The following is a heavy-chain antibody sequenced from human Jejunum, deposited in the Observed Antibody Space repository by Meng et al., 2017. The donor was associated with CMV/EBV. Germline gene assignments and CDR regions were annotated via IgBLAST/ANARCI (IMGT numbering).Heavy chain of an antibody. Sequence: SGSLFPVHFLPWVRQAPGHGLEWMGWINPNSGDTTYAQNFQGRVTMTRDTSISTAYMDVGRLKSDDTAVYYCARGDSSSWYNFDYWGQGTLVTVSS. CDR1: GSLFPVHF. CDR2: INPNSGDT. D-gene: IGHD6-13*01. CDR3: ARGDSSSWYNFDY. V-gene: IGHV1-2*02. J-gene: IGHJ4*02.